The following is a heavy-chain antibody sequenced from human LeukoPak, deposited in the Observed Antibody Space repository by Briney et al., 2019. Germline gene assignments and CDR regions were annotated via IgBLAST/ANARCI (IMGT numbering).Heavy chain of an antibody. V-gene: IGHV1-58*01. D-gene: IGHD3-10*01. CDR2: IVVGSGNT. J-gene: IGHJ4*02. Sequence: ASVKVSCKASGFTFTSSAVQWVRQARGQRLEWIGWIVVGSGNTNYAQKFQGRVTMTRDTSTSTVYMELSSLRSEDTAVYYCASSSSRHYYGSGGYYFDYWGQGTLVTVSS. CDR3: ASSSSRHYYGSGGYYFDY. CDR1: GFTFTSSA.